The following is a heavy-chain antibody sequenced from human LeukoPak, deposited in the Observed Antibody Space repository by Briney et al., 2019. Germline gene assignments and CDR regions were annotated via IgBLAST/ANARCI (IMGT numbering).Heavy chain of an antibody. CDR1: GGSFSGYY. D-gene: IGHD2-15*01. Sequence: PSETLSLTCAVYGGSFSGYYWSWIRQPPGKGLEWIGEINHSGSTNYNPSHKSRVTISVDTSKNQFSLRLSSVTAADTAVYYCARRIVVVVTATLGWFDPWGQGTLVTVSS. J-gene: IGHJ5*02. V-gene: IGHV4-34*01. CDR2: INHSGST. CDR3: ARRIVVVVTATLGWFDP.